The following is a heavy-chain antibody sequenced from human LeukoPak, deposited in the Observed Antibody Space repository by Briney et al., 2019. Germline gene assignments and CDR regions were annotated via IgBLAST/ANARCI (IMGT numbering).Heavy chain of an antibody. CDR1: GFTFSSYA. CDR2: ISYDGSNK. D-gene: IGHD6-6*01. J-gene: IGHJ4*02. V-gene: IGHV3-30*04. CDR3: ARDTGYSSSSIDY. Sequence: GGPLRLSCAASGFTFSSYAMHWVRQAPGKGLEWVAVISYDGSNKYYADSVKGRFTISRDNSKNTLYLQMNSLRAEDTAMYYCARDTGYSSSSIDYWGQGTLVTVSS.